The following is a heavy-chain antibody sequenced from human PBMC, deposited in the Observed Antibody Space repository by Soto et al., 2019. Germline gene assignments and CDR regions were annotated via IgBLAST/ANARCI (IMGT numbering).Heavy chain of an antibody. CDR1: GFSIGCCS. D-gene: IGHD3-3*01. V-gene: IGHV3-48*01. Sequence: GGSLRLSCAASGFSIGCCSMNWVRQAPGRGLEWVSYISSSSSTTHYADSVKGRFTISRDNSKNTVFLQMNSLRAEDTAVYYCAITGAGYYIVWGQGTPVTVSS. CDR2: ISSSSSTT. CDR3: AITGAGYYIV. J-gene: IGHJ4*02.